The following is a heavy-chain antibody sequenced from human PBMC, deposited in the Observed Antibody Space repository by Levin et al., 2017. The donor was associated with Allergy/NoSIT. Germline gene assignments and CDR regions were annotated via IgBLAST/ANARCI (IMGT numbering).Heavy chain of an antibody. D-gene: IGHD6-13*01. J-gene: IGHJ4*02. CDR2: IYPGDSDT. CDR3: ARRGAGTFDYFDY. Sequence: KVSCKGSGYSFTSYWIGWVRQMPGKGLEWMGIIYPGDSDTRYSPSFQGQVTISADKSISTAYLQWSSLKASDTAMYYCARRGAGTFDYFDYWGQGTLVTVSS. CDR1: GYSFTSYW. V-gene: IGHV5-51*01.